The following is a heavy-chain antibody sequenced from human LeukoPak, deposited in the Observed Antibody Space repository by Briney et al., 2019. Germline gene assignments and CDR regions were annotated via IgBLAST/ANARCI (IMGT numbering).Heavy chain of an antibody. J-gene: IGHJ4*02. CDR1: GSSISSYY. CDR3: ARSIAAAGLFDY. Sequence: SETLSLTCIVSGSSISSYYWNWIRQPAGKGLEWIGRIYISGSTNYNPSLKSRVTISVDTSKNQFSLKLSSVTAADTAVFYCARSIAAAGLFDYWGQGNLVTVSS. CDR2: IYISGST. V-gene: IGHV4-4*07. D-gene: IGHD6-13*01.